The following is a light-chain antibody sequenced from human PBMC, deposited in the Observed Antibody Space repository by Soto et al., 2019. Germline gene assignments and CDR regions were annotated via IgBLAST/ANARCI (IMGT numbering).Light chain of an antibody. CDR2: AAS. J-gene: IGKJ4*01. V-gene: IGKV1-9*01. Sequence: DIQLTQSPSFLSASVGDRVTITCRASQGISSYLAWYQQEPGKAPKPLIYAASTLQSGVPSRFSGGGSGKEFTLKISSLQPEDFATYYCQQLKSYPVTFGGGTKVEIK. CDR1: QGISSY. CDR3: QQLKSYPVT.